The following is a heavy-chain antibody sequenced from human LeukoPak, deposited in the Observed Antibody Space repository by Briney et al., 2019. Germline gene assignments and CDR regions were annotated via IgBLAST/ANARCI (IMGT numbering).Heavy chain of an antibody. V-gene: IGHV4-61*05. J-gene: IGHJ4*02. CDR1: GGSISSRNHY. D-gene: IGHD6-13*01. CDR3: ARGIADPYSFDS. Sequence: PSETLSLTCSVSGGSISSRNHYWGWIRQPPGKGLEWIGRIYSTGSTNYSPSLKSRVTMSVDKSKNQFSLNLSSVTAADTAVYYCARGIADPYSFDSWGQGILVTVSS. CDR2: IYSTGST.